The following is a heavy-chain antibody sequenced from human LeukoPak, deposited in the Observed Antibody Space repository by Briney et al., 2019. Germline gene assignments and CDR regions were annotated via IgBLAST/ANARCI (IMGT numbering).Heavy chain of an antibody. J-gene: IGHJ4*02. CDR2: IYYSGST. CDR3: AIGLRWPDY. CDR1: GGSISSYY. V-gene: IGHV4-59*01. D-gene: IGHD4-23*01. Sequence: KSSETLSLTCTVSGGSISSYYWSWIRQPPGKGLEWIGYIYYSGSTNYNPSPKSRVTISVDTSKNQFSLKLSSVTAADTAVYYCAIGLRWPDYWGQGTLVTVSS.